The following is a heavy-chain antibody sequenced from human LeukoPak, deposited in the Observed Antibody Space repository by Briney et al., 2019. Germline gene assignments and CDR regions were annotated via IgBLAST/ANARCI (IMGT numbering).Heavy chain of an antibody. J-gene: IGHJ4*02. CDR2: IYYSGST. V-gene: IGHV4-61*05. D-gene: IGHD3-22*01. CDR1: GDSITSTYY. Sequence: SETLSLTCNVSGDSITSTYYWAWIRQPPGKGLEWIGYIYYSGSTNYNPSLKSRVTISVDTSKNQFSLKLSSVAAADTAVYYCARGGSSGNAFDYWGQGTLVTVSS. CDR3: ARGGSSGNAFDY.